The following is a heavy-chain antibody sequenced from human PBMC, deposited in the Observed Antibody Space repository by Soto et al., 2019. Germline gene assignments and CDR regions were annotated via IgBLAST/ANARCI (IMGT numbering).Heavy chain of an antibody. V-gene: IGHV5-51*01. CDR1: GYSFTSYW. J-gene: IGHJ6*02. CDR2: IYPGDSDT. Sequence: GESLKISCKGSGYSFTSYWIGWVRQMPGKGLEWMGIIYPGDSDTRYSPSFQGQVTISADKSISTAYLQWSSLKASDTAMYYCARHQLVEDYYYYGMDVWGQGTTVTVSS. D-gene: IGHD1-1*01. CDR3: ARHQLVEDYYYYGMDV.